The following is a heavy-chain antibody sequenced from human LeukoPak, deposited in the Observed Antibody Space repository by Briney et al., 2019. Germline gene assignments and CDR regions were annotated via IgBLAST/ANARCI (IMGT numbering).Heavy chain of an antibody. Sequence: PGGSLRLSCAASGFTFSSYGMHWVRQAPGKGLEWVAVIWYDGSNRYYADSVKGRFTISRDNSKNTLYLQMNSLRAEDTAVYYCARGDDGSGWYYGYWGQGTLVTVSS. CDR3: ARGDDGSGWYYGY. J-gene: IGHJ4*02. V-gene: IGHV3-33*01. D-gene: IGHD6-19*01. CDR2: IWYDGSNR. CDR1: GFTFSSYG.